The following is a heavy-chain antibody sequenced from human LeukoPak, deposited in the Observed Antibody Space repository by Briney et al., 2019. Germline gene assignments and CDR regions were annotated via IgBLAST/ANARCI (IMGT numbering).Heavy chain of an antibody. V-gene: IGHV1-18*01. Sequence: ASVKVSCKASGYTFTSYGISWVRQAPGQGLEWMGWISAYNGNTNYAQKLQGRVTMTTDTSTSTAYMELRSLRSDDTAVYYCATPLLPYCGGDCYSDWGQGTLVTVSS. D-gene: IGHD2-21*02. CDR3: ATPLLPYCGGDCYSD. CDR2: ISAYNGNT. J-gene: IGHJ4*02. CDR1: GYTFTSYG.